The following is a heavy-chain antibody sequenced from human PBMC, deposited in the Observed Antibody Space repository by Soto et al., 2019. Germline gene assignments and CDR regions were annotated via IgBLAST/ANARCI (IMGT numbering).Heavy chain of an antibody. CDR2: ISGSGGST. CDR1: GFTFSSYA. D-gene: IGHD3-22*01. V-gene: IGHV3-23*01. Sequence: VGSLRLSCAASGFTFSSYAMSWVRQAPGKGLEWVSSISGSGGSTYYADSVKGRFTISRDNSKNTLYLQMNSLRAEDTAVYYCARAYYDTSGYSLDPWGQGTLVTVS. CDR3: ARAYYDTSGYSLDP. J-gene: IGHJ5*02.